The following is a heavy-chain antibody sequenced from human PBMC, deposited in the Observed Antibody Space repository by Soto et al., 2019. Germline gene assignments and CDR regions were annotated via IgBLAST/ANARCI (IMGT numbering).Heavy chain of an antibody. CDR1: GGSVSSGSFY. CDR2: IYYSGNT. V-gene: IGHV4-61*01. Sequence: TSETLSLTCTVSGGSVSSGSFYWSWIRQPPGKGLEWIGYIYYSGNTNYNPSLKSRVTISVDTSQNQFSLNLSSVTAADTAVYYCASLPGTYSFDYWGQGTLVTVSS. D-gene: IGHD1-26*01. J-gene: IGHJ4*02. CDR3: ASLPGTYSFDY.